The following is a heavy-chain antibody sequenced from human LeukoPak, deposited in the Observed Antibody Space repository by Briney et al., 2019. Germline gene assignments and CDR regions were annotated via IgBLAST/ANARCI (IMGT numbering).Heavy chain of an antibody. CDR1: GFTVSSNY. CDR2: ISGSGGST. J-gene: IGHJ5*02. V-gene: IGHV3-23*01. D-gene: IGHD2-15*01. Sequence: GGSLRLSCAASGFTVSSNYMSWVRQAPGKGLEWVSAISGSGGSTYYADSVKGRFTISRDNSKNTLYLQMNSLRAEDTAVYYCAKDGILPVGWFDPWGQGTLVTVSS. CDR3: AKDGILPVGWFDP.